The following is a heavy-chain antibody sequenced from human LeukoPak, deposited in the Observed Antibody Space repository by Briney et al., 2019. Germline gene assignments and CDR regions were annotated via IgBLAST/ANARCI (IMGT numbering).Heavy chain of an antibody. Sequence: ASVTVSCKTSGYTFNSYGISWVRQAPGQGLEWMGWITVNNGNRNYAQKFQGRVTMTTDTSTSTAYMELRSLRSDDTAVYYCARDRVSGTTGAFDIWGQGTMVTVFS. CDR1: GYTFNSYG. J-gene: IGHJ3*02. CDR2: ITVNNGNR. D-gene: IGHD1-20*01. CDR3: ARDRVSGTTGAFDI. V-gene: IGHV1-18*01.